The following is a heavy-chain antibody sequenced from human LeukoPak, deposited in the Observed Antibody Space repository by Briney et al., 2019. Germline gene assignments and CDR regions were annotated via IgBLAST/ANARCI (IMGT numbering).Heavy chain of an antibody. V-gene: IGHV3-48*01. J-gene: IGHJ4*02. CDR3: ARDVPYYYGSGSFDY. Sequence: GGSLRLSCAASGFTFSSYSMNWVRQAPGKGLEWVSYISSSSSTIYYADSVKGRFTISRDNAKNSLYLQMNSLRAEDTAVYYCARDVPYYYGSGSFDYWGQGTLATVSS. D-gene: IGHD3-10*01. CDR1: GFTFSSYS. CDR2: ISSSSSTI.